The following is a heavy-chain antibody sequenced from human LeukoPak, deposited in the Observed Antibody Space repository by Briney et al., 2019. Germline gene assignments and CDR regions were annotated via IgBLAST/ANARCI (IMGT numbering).Heavy chain of an antibody. CDR3: ARLMSRALDY. CDR2: IYPGDSDT. D-gene: IGHD3-10*01. CDR1: GYSFTSYW. V-gene: IGHV5-51*01. J-gene: IGHJ4*02. Sequence: GESLKISCKGSGYSFTSYWLGWVRQMPGKGLEGMGIIYPGDSDTRYSPSFQGQVTISADKSLRTAYLQCSSLKASDTAMYYCARLMSRALDYWGQGTLVTVPS.